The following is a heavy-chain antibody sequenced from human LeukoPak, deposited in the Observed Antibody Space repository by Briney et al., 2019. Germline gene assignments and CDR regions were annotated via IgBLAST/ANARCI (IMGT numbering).Heavy chain of an antibody. CDR3: ARATLKAGNDAFDI. V-gene: IGHV4-59*01. CDR1: GGSFSGYY. J-gene: IGHJ3*02. D-gene: IGHD5-12*01. Sequence: PSETLSLTCAVYGGSFSGYYWSWIRQPPGKGLEWIGYIYYSGSTNYNPSPKSRVTISVDTSKNQFSLKLSSVTAADTAVYYCARATLKAGNDAFDIWGQGTMVTVSS. CDR2: IYYSGST.